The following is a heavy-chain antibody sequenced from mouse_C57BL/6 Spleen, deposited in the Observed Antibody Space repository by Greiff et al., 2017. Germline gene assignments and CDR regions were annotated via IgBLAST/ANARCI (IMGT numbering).Heavy chain of an antibody. CDR3: ARGRVFDY. Sequence: EVKLVESGGGLVKPGASLKLSCAASGFTFSDYGMHWVRQAPEKGLEWVAYISSGSSTIYYAEPVKGRFTISRDNAKNTLVLQMTSLRSEDTALYYCARGRVFDYWGQGTTLTVSS. CDR1: GFTFSDYG. D-gene: IGHD3-1*01. CDR2: ISSGSSTI. J-gene: IGHJ2*01. V-gene: IGHV5-17*01.